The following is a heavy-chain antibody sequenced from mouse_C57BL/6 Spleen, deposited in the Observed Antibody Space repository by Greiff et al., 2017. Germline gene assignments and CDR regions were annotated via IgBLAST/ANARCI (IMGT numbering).Heavy chain of an antibody. CDR3: AISRQLRLQGAY. Sequence: VQLQQPGAELVKPGASVKVSCKASGYTFTSYWMHWVKQRPGQGLEWIGRIHPSDSDTNYNQKFKGKATLTVDKSSSTAYMQLSSLTSEDSAVYYCAISRQLRLQGAYWGQGTLVTVSA. D-gene: IGHD3-2*02. V-gene: IGHV1-74*01. CDR1: GYTFTSYW. J-gene: IGHJ3*01. CDR2: IHPSDSDT.